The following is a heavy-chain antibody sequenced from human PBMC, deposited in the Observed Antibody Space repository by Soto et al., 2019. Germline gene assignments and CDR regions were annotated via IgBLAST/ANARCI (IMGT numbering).Heavy chain of an antibody. CDR1: GGTFSSYA. D-gene: IGHD5-18*01. V-gene: IGHV1-69*13. CDR3: ASHVNTDMLGFDY. CDR2: IIPIFGTA. Sequence: SVKVSCKASGGTFSSYAISWVRQAPGQGLEWMGGIIPIFGTANYAQKFQGRVTITASKNQFSLRLNSVTSADTAVYYCASHVNTDMLGFDYWGQGALVTVSS. J-gene: IGHJ4*02.